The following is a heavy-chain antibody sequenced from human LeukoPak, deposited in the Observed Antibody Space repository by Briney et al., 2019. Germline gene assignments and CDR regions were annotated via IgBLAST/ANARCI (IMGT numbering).Heavy chain of an antibody. CDR1: GYTFTNYG. CDR3: ARDWANMITFGGVIAYYFDY. CDR2: ISADSGNT. V-gene: IGHV1-18*03. D-gene: IGHD3-16*02. Sequence: ASVKVSCKASGYTFTNYGISWVRQAPGQGLEWMGWISADSGNTNYSPKLQGRVTMTTDTSTNTAYMELRSLKSDDMAVYYCARDWANMITFGGVIAYYFDYWGQGTLVTVSS. J-gene: IGHJ4*02.